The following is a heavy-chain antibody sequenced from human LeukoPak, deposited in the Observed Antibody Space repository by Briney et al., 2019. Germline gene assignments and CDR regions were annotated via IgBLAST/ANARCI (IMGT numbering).Heavy chain of an antibody. CDR1: GFTFSNYA. V-gene: IGHV3-23*01. D-gene: IGHD3-10*01. CDR2: ISGSGGTT. CDR3: ARWDYFGSGGYPDPANDL. J-gene: IGHJ5*02. Sequence: PGGSLRLSCAASGFTFSNYAMSWVRQAPGKGLEWVSAISGSGGTTYYADSVKGRFTISRDNSKSALYLQMNSLTVEDTAVYFCARWDYFGSGGYPDPANDLWGQGTLVTVS.